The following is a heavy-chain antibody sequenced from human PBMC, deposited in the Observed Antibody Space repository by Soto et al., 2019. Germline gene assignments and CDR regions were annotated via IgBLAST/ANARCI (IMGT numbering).Heavy chain of an antibody. V-gene: IGHV3-21*06. CDR1: GFAFNTYS. D-gene: IGHD6-19*01. CDR3: ARYDGWLILDY. Sequence: EVQLVESGGGPVKPGGSLRLSCAASGFAFNTYSMNCVRQAPGKGLEWVAFITRSSSYIYYADSVRGRFTLSRDNAKNSLYLQMNSLRAEDTAIYSCARYDGWLILDYWGQGTLVTVSS. J-gene: IGHJ4*02. CDR2: ITRSSSYI.